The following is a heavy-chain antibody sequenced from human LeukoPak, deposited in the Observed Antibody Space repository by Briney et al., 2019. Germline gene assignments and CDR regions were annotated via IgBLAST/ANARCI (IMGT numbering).Heavy chain of an antibody. D-gene: IGHD6-6*01. V-gene: IGHV4-4*07. CDR2: IYASGST. CDR3: AREYSSSSGKNAFDI. CDR1: GGSISSYF. J-gene: IGHJ3*02. Sequence: SETLSLTCTVSGGSISSYFWSWIRQPAGKGVGWIGRIYASGSTNYNPSLKSRVTMSVDTSKNQFSLKLTSVTAADTAVYYCAREYSSSSGKNAFDIWGQGTMVTVSS.